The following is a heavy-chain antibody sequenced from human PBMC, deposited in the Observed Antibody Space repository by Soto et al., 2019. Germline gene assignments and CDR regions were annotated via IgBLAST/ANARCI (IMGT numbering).Heavy chain of an antibody. J-gene: IGHJ6*02. D-gene: IGHD3-16*01. V-gene: IGHV5-51*01. CDR3: ARRGYVDYYGMDV. CDR2: IYPGDSDT. CDR1: GYSFTRYW. Sequence: GESLKIYCKGSGYSFTRYWIGGVRHMPGKGLEWMGIIYPGDSDTRYSPSFQGQVTISADKSISTAYLQWSSLKASDTAMYYCARRGYVDYYGMDVWGQGTTVTVSS.